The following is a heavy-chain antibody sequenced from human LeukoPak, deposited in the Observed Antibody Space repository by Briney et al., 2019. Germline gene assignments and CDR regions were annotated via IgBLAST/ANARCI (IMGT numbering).Heavy chain of an antibody. CDR1: GGSSSSYY. V-gene: IGHV4-59*01. D-gene: IGHD5-24*01. J-gene: IGHJ6*02. CDR3: ARDGDGYTDYYGMDV. Sequence: KSSETLSLTCTVSGGSSSSYYWSWIRQPPGKGLEWIGYIYYSGSTNYNPSLKSRVTISVDTSKNQFSLKLSSVTAADTAVYYCARDGDGYTDYYGMDVWGQGTTVTVSS. CDR2: IYYSGST.